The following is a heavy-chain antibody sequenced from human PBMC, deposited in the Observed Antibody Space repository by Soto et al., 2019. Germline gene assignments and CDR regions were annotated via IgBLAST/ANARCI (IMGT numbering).Heavy chain of an antibody. CDR2: MNLNGGNT. CDR3: ARVPRGSRYFYYLDV. J-gene: IGHJ6*03. D-gene: IGHD3-16*01. CDR1: GDTFTGDE. V-gene: IGHV1-8*01. Sequence: QVQLVQSGAEVKKPGASVKVSCKASGDTFTGDEITWVRQATGQGLEWMGWMNLNGGNTGYAQTFQGRVSMTGNPSLSTAYMELSSLRSADTAVYYCARVPRGSRYFYYLDVWGKGTTVIVSS.